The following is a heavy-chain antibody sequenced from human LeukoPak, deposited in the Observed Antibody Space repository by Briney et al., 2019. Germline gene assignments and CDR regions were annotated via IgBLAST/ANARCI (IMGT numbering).Heavy chain of an antibody. Sequence: GEPLKISCKGSGYSFTSYWVDWVRQMPGKGLEWIGIIYLGDFDTRYSPSFRGQVTISADKSITTAYLQWSSLKASDTAMYYCARYLPGYYGMDVWGQGTAVTVSS. V-gene: IGHV5-51*01. CDR3: ARYLPGYYGMDV. D-gene: IGHD3-10*01. CDR1: GYSFTSYW. CDR2: IYLGDFDT. J-gene: IGHJ6*02.